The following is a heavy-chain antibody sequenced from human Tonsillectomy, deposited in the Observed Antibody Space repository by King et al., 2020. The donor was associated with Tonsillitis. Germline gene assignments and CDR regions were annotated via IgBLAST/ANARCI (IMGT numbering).Heavy chain of an antibody. CDR1: GGTFSSYA. D-gene: IGHD6-19*01. Sequence: QLVQSGAEVKKPGSSVKVSCKASGGTFSSYAISWVRQAPGQGLEWMGRIIPILGIANYAQKFQGRVTITADKSTSTAYMELSSLRSEDTAVYYCASLPVAGSFTELLDYYMDVWGKGTTVTVSS. V-gene: IGHV1-69*09. CDR3: ASLPVAGSFTELLDYYMDV. CDR2: IIPILGIA. J-gene: IGHJ6*03.